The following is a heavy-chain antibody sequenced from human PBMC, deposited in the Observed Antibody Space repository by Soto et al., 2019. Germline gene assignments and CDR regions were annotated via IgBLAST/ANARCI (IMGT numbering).Heavy chain of an antibody. CDR3: ATNGSGKKYYYCGMDV. V-gene: IGHV1-24*01. CDR2: IDPEDGET. Sequence: QVQLVQSGAEVKKPGSSVKVSCKVSGYTLTELSMHWVRQAPGKGLEWMGGIDPEDGETIYAQKFQGRVTMTEDTSTDTADMELSRLRSEDTAVYDGATNGSGKKYYYCGMDVWGQGTTVTVSS. J-gene: IGHJ6*02. CDR1: GYTLTELS. D-gene: IGHD3-10*01.